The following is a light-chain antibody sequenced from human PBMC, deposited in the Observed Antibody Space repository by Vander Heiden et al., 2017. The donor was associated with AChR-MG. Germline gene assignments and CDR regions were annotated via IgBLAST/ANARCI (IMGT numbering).Light chain of an antibody. CDR1: SSDVGHYNY. J-gene: IGLJ2*01. CDR3: NSYAGYNNFVL. CDR2: EVS. Sequence: QSALTQPPSASGSPGPSGTISSTGTSSDVGHYNYASCHPQHPGKAPNFLIFEVSKRPSGVPDRVSGSKSGNTASLTVSGLEADDEAIYFCNSYAGYNNFVLFGGGTKLTVL. V-gene: IGLV2-8*01.